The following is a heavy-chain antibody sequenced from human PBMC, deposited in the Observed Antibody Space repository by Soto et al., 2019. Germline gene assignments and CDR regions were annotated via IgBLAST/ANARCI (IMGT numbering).Heavy chain of an antibody. J-gene: IGHJ4*02. D-gene: IGHD4-17*01. CDR1: GYTFTSYG. CDR2: ISAYNGNT. CDR3: ARDRGVLTTVTTLGSEDPGVCDY. V-gene: IGHV1-18*01. Sequence: QVQLVQSGAEVKKPGASVKVSCKASGYTFTSYGISWVRQAPGQGLEWMGWISAYNGNTNYAQKLQGRVTMTTDTSTSTAYMELRCLRSDDTAVYYCARDRGVLTTVTTLGSEDPGVCDYWGQGTLVTVSS.